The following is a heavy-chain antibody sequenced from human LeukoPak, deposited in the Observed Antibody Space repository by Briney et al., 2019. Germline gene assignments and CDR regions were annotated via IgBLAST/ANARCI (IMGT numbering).Heavy chain of an antibody. D-gene: IGHD1-26*01. CDR3: ARTPVGATGYYYYYGMDV. J-gene: IGHJ6*02. Sequence: GGSLRLSCAASGFSFSDYYMSWLRQAPGKGLEWVSYISSSGGIIYYADSVKGRFTISRDNAKNSLFLQMDSLRAEDTAVYYCARTPVGATGYYYYYGMDVWGQGTTVTVSS. CDR2: ISSSGGII. CDR1: GFSFSDYY. V-gene: IGHV3-11*01.